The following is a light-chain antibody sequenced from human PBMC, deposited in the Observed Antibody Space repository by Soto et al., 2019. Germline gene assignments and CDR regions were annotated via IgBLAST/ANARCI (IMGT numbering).Light chain of an antibody. Sequence: QSALTQPRSVSGSPGQSVTISCTGTSSDVGGYNYVSWYQQHPGKAPKLMIYDVSKRPSGVPDRFSGSKSGNTASLTISGLQAEDEADYYCLFSYGGPRVFGGGTKLTVL. J-gene: IGLJ3*02. CDR3: LFSYGGPRV. V-gene: IGLV2-11*01. CDR2: DVS. CDR1: SSDVGGYNY.